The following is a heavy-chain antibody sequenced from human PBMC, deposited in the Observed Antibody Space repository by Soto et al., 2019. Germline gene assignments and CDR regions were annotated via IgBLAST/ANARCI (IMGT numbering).Heavy chain of an antibody. Sequence: QPGGSLRLSCSASGFALSSYAMHWVRQAPGKGLEYASSISSNGISTYYADSVKGRFTISRDNSQNTLYIQMNSLRPDDTALYYCVKDEGFCTGRNCYSVACGGFDLWGQGXMVTV. CDR2: ISSNGIST. J-gene: IGHJ3*01. CDR3: VKDEGFCTGRNCYSVACGGFDL. V-gene: IGHV3-64D*06. D-gene: IGHD2-15*01. CDR1: GFALSSYA.